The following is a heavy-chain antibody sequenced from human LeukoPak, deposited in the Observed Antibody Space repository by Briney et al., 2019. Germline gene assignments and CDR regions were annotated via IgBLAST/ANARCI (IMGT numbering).Heavy chain of an antibody. V-gene: IGHV3-23*01. CDR3: AKEEDILTGYSLIDY. D-gene: IGHD3-9*01. Sequence: GGSLRLSCAASGFTFSSYWMSWVRQAPGKGLEWVSAISGSGGSTYYADSVKGRFTISRDNSKNTLYLQMNSLRAEDTAVYYCAKEEDILTGYSLIDYWGQGTLVTVSS. CDR1: GFTFSSYW. CDR2: ISGSGGST. J-gene: IGHJ4*02.